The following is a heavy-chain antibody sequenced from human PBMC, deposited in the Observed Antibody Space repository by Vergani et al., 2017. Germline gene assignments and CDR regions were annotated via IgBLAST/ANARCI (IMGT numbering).Heavy chain of an antibody. CDR1: GDSISSNNC. J-gene: IGHJ4*02. CDR3: ATIGYRRWGYYFDY. V-gene: IGHV4-4*02. CDR2: ICHTEDT. D-gene: IGHD2-2*02. Sequence: QVQLQESGPGLVKPSGTLSLTCAVSGDSISSNNCWTWVRQPPGKGLEWIGEICHTEDTKYSPSLKSRVTVSVDESRNLFSLRLNSVTAADTAVYYCATIGYRRWGYYFDYWGQRILVTVSS.